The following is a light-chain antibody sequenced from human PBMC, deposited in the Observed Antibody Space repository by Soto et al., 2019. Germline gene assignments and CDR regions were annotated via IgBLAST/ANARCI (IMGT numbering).Light chain of an antibody. V-gene: IGKV1-6*01. J-gene: IGKJ1*01. Sequence: IQMTQSPSSLSASVGDRVTITCRASQSISSYLNWYQQKPGKAPKLLIYAASSLHSGVPSRFSGSGSGTDFTLTISSLQPEDFATYYCLQDYNYPWTFGQGTKVEIK. CDR1: QSISSY. CDR2: AAS. CDR3: LQDYNYPWT.